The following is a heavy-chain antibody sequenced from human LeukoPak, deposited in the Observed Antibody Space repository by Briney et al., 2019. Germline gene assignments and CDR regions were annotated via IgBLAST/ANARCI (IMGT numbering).Heavy chain of an antibody. CDR3: ARCGSSTSCQRELSFDY. Sequence: GASVKVSCRASGVTFTIYAISWVRQAPGQGLEWMGGIIPIFGTANYAQKLQGRVTITADESTSTAYMELSSLRSEDTAVYYCARCGSSTSCQRELSFDYWGQGSLVTVSS. V-gene: IGHV1-69*01. J-gene: IGHJ4*02. CDR1: GVTFTIYA. CDR2: IIPIFGTA. D-gene: IGHD2-2*01.